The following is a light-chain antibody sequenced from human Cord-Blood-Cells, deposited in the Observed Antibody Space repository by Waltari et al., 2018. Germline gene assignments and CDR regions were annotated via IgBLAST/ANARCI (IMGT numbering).Light chain of an antibody. J-gene: IGLJ3*02. CDR2: DVS. CDR1: SSDVGGYNY. CDR3: SSYTSSSTFGV. Sequence: QSALTQPASVSGSPGQSITISCTGTSSDVGGYNYVSWYHQHPGKAPKLMIYDVSKRPSGVSNRFSGSKSGNTASLTISGLQAEDEADYYCSSYTSSSTFGVFGGGTKLTVL. V-gene: IGLV2-14*01.